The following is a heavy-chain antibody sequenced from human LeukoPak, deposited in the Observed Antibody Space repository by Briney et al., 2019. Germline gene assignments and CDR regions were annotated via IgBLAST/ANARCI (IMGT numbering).Heavy chain of an antibody. Sequence: GESLKISCKGSGNSFTSYWIGWVRQMPGKGLEWMGIIYPGDSDTRYSPSFQGQVTISADKSISTAYPQWSSLKASHTAEDYAAKYWEGSSSTTYYYMDVWGKGTTVTVSS. CDR3: AKYWEGSSSTTYYYMDV. CDR1: GNSFTSYW. J-gene: IGHJ6*03. V-gene: IGHV5-51*01. CDR2: IYPGDSDT. D-gene: IGHD2/OR15-2a*01.